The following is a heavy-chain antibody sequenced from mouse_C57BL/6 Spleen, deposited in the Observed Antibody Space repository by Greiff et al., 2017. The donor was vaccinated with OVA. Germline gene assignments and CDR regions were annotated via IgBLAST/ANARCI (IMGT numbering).Heavy chain of an antibody. CDR3: AGPSRNPGYVDV. CDR2: IRNKANGSTT. Sequence: EVMLVESGGGLVQPGGSLSLSCAASGFTFTDYYMSWVSQPPGKALEWLGFIRNKANGSTTEYSASVKGRFTISRANSQSILYLQMNARRAEDSATDYWAGPSRNPGYVDVWGTGTTVTVSS. D-gene: IGHD2-1*01. CDR1: GFTFTDYY. J-gene: IGHJ1*03. V-gene: IGHV7-3*01.